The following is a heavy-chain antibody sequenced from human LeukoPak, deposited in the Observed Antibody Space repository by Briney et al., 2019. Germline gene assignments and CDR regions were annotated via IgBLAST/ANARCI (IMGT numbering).Heavy chain of an antibody. Sequence: GGSLRLSCAASGFTFSDYPMNWVRQTPGKGLEWVSYISSTGVIYYADSVRGRFSISRDNAMNSAYMQMNSLRAEDTALYYCARDHNWGFDYWGRGTLVTVSS. J-gene: IGHJ4*02. CDR1: GFTFSDYP. CDR2: ISSTGVI. V-gene: IGHV3-69-1*01. CDR3: ARDHNWGFDY. D-gene: IGHD7-27*01.